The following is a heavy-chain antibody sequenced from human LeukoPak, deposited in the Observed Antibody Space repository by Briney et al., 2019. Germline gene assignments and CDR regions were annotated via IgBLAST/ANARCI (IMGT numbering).Heavy chain of an antibody. CDR1: GGSISSGGYS. CDR2: IYYSGST. J-gene: IGHJ4*02. CDR3: ARKFRPSGGAYYFDY. V-gene: IGHV4-31*03. D-gene: IGHD3-10*01. Sequence: KPSETLSLTCTVSGGSISSGGYSWSWIRQHPGKGLEWIGYIYYSGSTYYNPSLKSRVTISVDTSKNQFSLKLSSVTAADTAVYYCARKFRPSGGAYYFDYWGQGTLVTVSS.